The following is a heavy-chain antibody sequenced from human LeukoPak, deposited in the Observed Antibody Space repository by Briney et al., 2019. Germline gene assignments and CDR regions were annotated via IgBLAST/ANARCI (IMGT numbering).Heavy chain of an antibody. V-gene: IGHV1-8*03. J-gene: IGHJ6*03. CDR1: GYTFTSYD. D-gene: IGHD6-19*01. Sequence: ASVKVSCKASGYTFTSYDINWVRQATGQGLEWMGWMNPNRGDTGYAQKFQGRVTITRNTSISAAYMEVSSLRYEDTAVYYCARRAVDNSYYYYMDVWGKGTTVTVSS. CDR3: ARRAVDNSYYYYMDV. CDR2: MNPNRGDT.